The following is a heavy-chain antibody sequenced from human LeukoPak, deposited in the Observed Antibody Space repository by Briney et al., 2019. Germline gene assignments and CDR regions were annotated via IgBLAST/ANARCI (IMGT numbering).Heavy chain of an antibody. J-gene: IGHJ3*02. CDR1: GFTVSSNY. CDR3: ARMGVGGAFDI. Sequence: GGSLRPSCAASGFTVSSNYMSWVRQAPGKGLEWVSVIYSGGSTYYADSVKGRFTISRDNSKNTLYLQMNSLRAEDTAVYYCARMGVGGAFDIWGQGTMVTVSS. D-gene: IGHD2-15*01. CDR2: IYSGGST. V-gene: IGHV3-53*01.